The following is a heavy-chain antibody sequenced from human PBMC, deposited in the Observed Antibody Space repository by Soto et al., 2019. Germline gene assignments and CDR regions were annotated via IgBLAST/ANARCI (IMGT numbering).Heavy chain of an antibody. CDR1: GFTFGTYW. CDR3: ARVWRLGDLSLYRPCDY. CDR2: IRPDGSEI. D-gene: IGHD3-16*02. V-gene: IGHV3-7*01. J-gene: IGHJ4*02. Sequence: GGSLRLSCAASGFTFGTYWMSWVRQAPGKGLEWVANIRPDGSEIHYVDSVEGRFTISRDNAENLLFLQMSSLRAEDTAVYFCARVWRLGDLSLYRPCDYWGQGALVTVSS.